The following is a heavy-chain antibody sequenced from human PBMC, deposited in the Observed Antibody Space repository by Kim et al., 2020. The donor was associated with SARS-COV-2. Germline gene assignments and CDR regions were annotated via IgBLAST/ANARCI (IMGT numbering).Heavy chain of an antibody. J-gene: IGHJ3*02. CDR1: GGSLNVNF. CDR3: ARISDANYYDGSVGDAFDI. CDR2: INRHGLVQTK. V-gene: IGHV4-34*01. D-gene: IGHD3-22*01. Sequence: SETLSLTCAVYGGSLNVNFCTCSGPSPGKGREWMGEINRHGLVQTKQSHPYLKSRVTISLDTSTNQFSLSLYSVTAADTAMYFCARISDANYYDGSVGDAFDIWGQGTMVTVSS.